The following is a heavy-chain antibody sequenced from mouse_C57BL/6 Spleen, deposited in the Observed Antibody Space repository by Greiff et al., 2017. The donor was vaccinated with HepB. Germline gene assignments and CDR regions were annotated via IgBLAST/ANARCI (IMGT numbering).Heavy chain of an antibody. J-gene: IGHJ2*01. Sequence: VQLQQSGAELVRPGASVTLSCKASGYTFTDYEMHWVKQTPVHGLEWIGAIDPETGGTAYNQKFKGKAILTADKSSSTAYMELRSLTSEDSAVYYCTRKINLIITTVVAPFDYWGQGTTLTVSS. CDR1: GYTFTDYE. CDR2: IDPETGGT. V-gene: IGHV1-15*01. CDR3: TRKINLIITTVVAPFDY. D-gene: IGHD1-1*01.